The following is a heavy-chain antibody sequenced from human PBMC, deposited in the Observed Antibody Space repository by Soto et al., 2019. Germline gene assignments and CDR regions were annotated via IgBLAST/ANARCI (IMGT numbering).Heavy chain of an antibody. J-gene: IGHJ4*02. CDR3: AGWFWSVYYDQRHGNYFDY. Sequence: QVQLVQSGAEVKKPGSSVKVSCKASGGTFSSYAISWVRQAPGQGLEWMGGIIPIFGTANYAQKFQGRVAITADESTSTSYMELSSLRSEDTAVYYCAGWFWSVYYDQRHGNYFDYWGQGTLVTVSS. CDR1: GGTFSSYA. V-gene: IGHV1-69*01. D-gene: IGHD3-3*01. CDR2: IIPIFGTA.